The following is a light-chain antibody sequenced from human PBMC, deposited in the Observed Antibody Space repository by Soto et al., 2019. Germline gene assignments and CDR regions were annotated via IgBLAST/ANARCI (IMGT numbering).Light chain of an antibody. CDR3: QQYKSSILT. CDR2: MAS. CDR1: QSISSW. J-gene: IGKJ3*01. Sequence: DIQMTQSPSTLSASVGDRVTITCRASQSISSWLAWYQQKPGKAPKLLIYMASNLASGVPSRFTGSGSGTEFTLTISSLQPDDFATYYFQQYKSSILTFGPGTTVDIK. V-gene: IGKV1-5*03.